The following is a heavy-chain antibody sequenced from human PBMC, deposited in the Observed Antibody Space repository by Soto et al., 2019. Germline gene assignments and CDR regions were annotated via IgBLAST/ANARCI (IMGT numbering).Heavy chain of an antibody. V-gene: IGHV1-2*04. D-gene: IGHD6-13*01. J-gene: IGHJ6*02. Sequence: ASVKVSCKASGYTFTVYYMHWVRQAPGQGLEWMGWINPNSGGTNYAQKFQGWVTMTRDTSISTAYMELSRLRSDDTAVYYCARVPIAAAGKYGMDVWGQGTTVTVSS. CDR2: INPNSGGT. CDR1: GYTFTVYY. CDR3: ARVPIAAAGKYGMDV.